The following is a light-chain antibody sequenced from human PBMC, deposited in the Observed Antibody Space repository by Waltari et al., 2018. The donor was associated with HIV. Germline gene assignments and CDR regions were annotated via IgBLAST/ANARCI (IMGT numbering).Light chain of an antibody. J-gene: IGLJ3*02. CDR2: VNSDGSH. CDR3: QTWGTGVRV. Sequence: QLVVTQSPSASASLGASVKLTCTLSSGHSHYAIAWLQQQPQKAPRSLMKVNSDGSHTRGDGIPDRFSGSSSGAERYLTISSLQSEDESDYFCQTWGTGVRVFGGGTKLTVL. V-gene: IGLV4-69*01. CDR1: SGHSHYA.